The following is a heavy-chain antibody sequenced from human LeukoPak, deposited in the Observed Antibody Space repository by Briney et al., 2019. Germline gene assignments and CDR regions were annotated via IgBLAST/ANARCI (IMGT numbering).Heavy chain of an antibody. V-gene: IGHV4-38-2*02. Sequence: PSETLSLSCTVSGYSISSGYYWGWIRQPPGKGLEWIGSIYHSGSTYYNPSLKSRVTISVDTSRNQFSLKLSSVTAADTAVYYCARQLELRAGDYWGQGTLVTVSS. CDR3: ARQLELRAGDY. J-gene: IGHJ4*02. D-gene: IGHD1-7*01. CDR2: IYHSGST. CDR1: GYSISSGYY.